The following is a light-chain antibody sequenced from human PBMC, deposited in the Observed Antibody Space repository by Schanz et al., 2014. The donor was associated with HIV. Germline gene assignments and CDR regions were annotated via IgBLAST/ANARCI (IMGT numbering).Light chain of an antibody. CDR1: QSVSSSY. CDR2: GAS. J-gene: IGKJ4*01. CDR3: QHFDHSVVT. V-gene: IGKV3-20*01. Sequence: EIVLTQSPGTLSLPPGERATLSCRASQSVSSSYLAWYQEKPGQTPRLLIYGASNRANGIPDRFSGSGSGTDFTLTITGLEPEDFAVYYCQHFDHSVVTFGGGTKVEIK.